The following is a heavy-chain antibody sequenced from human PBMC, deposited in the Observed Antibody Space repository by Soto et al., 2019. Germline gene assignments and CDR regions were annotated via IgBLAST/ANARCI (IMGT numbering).Heavy chain of an antibody. CDR3: ARRDRSYYDILTGYQPLWFDP. Sequence: SETLSHTCTVPGGSISSYYWSWIRQPPGKGLEWIGYIYYSGSTNYNPSLKSRVTISVDTSKNQFSLKLSSVTAADTAVYYCARRDRSYYDILTGYQPLWFDPWGQGTLVTVS. D-gene: IGHD3-9*01. CDR1: GGSISSYY. J-gene: IGHJ5*02. V-gene: IGHV4-59*08. CDR2: IYYSGST.